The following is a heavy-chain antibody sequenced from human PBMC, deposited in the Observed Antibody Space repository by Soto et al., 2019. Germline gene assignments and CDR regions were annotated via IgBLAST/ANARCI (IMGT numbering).Heavy chain of an antibody. CDR2: INPNSGGT. CDR3: ARGKSIAERLGY. Sequence: QVQLVQSGAEVKKPGASVKVSCKASGYTFTGYYMHWVRQAPGQGLEWMGWINPNSGGTNYAQKFQGGVTMTTDTSISTAYMEMRRRRYDDTAVYYCARGKSIAERLGYWGHGTPVTVSS. CDR1: GYTFTGYY. D-gene: IGHD6-6*01. V-gene: IGHV1-2*02. J-gene: IGHJ4*01.